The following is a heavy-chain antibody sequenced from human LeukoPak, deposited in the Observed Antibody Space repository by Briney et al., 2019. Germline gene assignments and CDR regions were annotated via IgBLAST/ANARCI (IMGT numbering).Heavy chain of an antibody. CDR1: GCIVSSNY. CDR3: VAAGGNRS. CDR2: IYIDGST. V-gene: IGHV3-53*01. J-gene: IGHJ4*02. Sequence: GGSLRLSCAASGCIVSSNYMSWVRQAAGKGLEWVSVIYIDGSTYYADSVKGRFTISRDNSKNTLYLQMNSLRGDDSGLYYCVAAGGNRSWSQGSPVTVSS. D-gene: IGHD2/OR15-2a*01.